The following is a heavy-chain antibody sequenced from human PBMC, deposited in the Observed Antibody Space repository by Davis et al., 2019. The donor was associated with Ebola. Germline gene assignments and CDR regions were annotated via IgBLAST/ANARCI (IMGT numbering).Heavy chain of an antibody. CDR3: ARDPQDYDILTGYGRYYGMDV. J-gene: IGHJ6*04. D-gene: IGHD3-9*01. Sequence: SQTLSLTCAVSGGSISSGGYSWSWIRQPPGKGLEWIGYIYHSGSTYYNPSLKSRVTVSVDTSKNQFSLKLSSVTAADTAVYYCARDPQDYDILTGYGRYYGMDVWGKGTTVTVSS. V-gene: IGHV4-30-2*01. CDR2: IYHSGST. CDR1: GGSISSGGYS.